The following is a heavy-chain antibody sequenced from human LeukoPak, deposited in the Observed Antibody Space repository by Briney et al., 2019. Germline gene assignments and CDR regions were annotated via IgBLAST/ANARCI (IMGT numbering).Heavy chain of an antibody. CDR3: ARDRTALTGPTAYFDY. D-gene: IGHD3-9*01. Sequence: GGSLRLSCAASGLTFSGYDMHWVRQAPGKGLEWVAVISYDGSNKYYADSVEGRFTISRDNSKNTLYLQMNSLRAEDTAVYYCARDRTALTGPTAYFDYWGQGTLVTVSS. CDR1: GLTFSGYD. J-gene: IGHJ4*02. V-gene: IGHV3-30*03. CDR2: ISYDGSNK.